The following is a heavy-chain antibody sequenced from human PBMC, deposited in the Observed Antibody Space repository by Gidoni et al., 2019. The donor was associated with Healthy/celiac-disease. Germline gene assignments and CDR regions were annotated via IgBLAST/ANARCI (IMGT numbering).Heavy chain of an antibody. CDR1: GFTFTSSA. CDR3: AADADYGDYGGWLGDDY. V-gene: IGHV1-58*01. Sequence: QMQLVQSGPEVKKPGTSVKVSCKASGFTFTSSAVQWVRQARGQRLEWIGWIVVGSGNTNYAQKFQERVTITRDMSTSTAYMELSSLRSEDTAVYYCAADADYGDYGGWLGDDYWGQGTLVTVSS. CDR2: IVVGSGNT. J-gene: IGHJ4*02. D-gene: IGHD4-17*01.